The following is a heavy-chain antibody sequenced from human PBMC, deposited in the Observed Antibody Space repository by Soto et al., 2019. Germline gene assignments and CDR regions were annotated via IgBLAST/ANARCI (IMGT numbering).Heavy chain of an antibody. D-gene: IGHD3-10*01. V-gene: IGHV3-23*01. Sequence: LRLSCAASGFTFSSCAMTWVRQIPGKGLEWVSSISGNGDSTYYADSVKGRFTISRDNSKNTLYLQMNSLRAEDTAVYYCASRFGELDYFHYWGQGTLVTVSS. CDR1: GFTFSSCA. J-gene: IGHJ4*02. CDR2: ISGNGDST. CDR3: ASRFGELDYFHY.